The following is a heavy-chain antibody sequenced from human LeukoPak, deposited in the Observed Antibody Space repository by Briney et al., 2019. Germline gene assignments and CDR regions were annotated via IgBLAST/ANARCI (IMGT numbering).Heavy chain of an antibody. J-gene: IGHJ4*02. V-gene: IGHV3-53*01. Sequence: PGGSLRLSCAASGFTVSSNYMSWVRQAPGKGLEWVSVIYSGGTTYYADSVKGRFTISRDNAKNSLYLQVNSLRAEDTAVYYCAREIALAGLNDYWGQGTLVTVSS. CDR1: GFTVSSNY. CDR2: IYSGGTT. D-gene: IGHD6-19*01. CDR3: AREIALAGLNDY.